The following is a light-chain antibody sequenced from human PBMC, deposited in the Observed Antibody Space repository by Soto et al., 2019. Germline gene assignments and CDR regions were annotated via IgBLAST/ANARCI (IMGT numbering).Light chain of an antibody. Sequence: QSALTQPASVSGSPGQSITISCTGTSSDIGSYNYVSWYQQHPGKAPKLMIYDVSNRPSGVSNRFSGSKSGNTASLTISGLQAEDEADYYCSSYTSSSTPLYVFGTG. V-gene: IGLV2-14*01. CDR2: DVS. CDR3: SSYTSSSTPLYV. J-gene: IGLJ1*01. CDR1: SSDIGSYNY.